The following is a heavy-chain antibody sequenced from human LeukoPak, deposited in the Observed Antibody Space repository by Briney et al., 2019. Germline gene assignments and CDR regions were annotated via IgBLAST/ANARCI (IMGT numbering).Heavy chain of an antibody. CDR1: GGSISSSSYY. CDR2: IYYSGST. V-gene: IGHV4-39*07. D-gene: IGHD1-26*01. CDR3: ARVMRELLEGDWFDP. J-gene: IGHJ5*02. Sequence: PSETLSLTCTVSGGSISSSSYYWGWIRQPPGKGLEWIGSIYYSGSTYYNPSLKSRVTISVDTSKNQFSLKLSSVTAADTAVYYCARVMRELLEGDWFDPWGRGTLVTVSS.